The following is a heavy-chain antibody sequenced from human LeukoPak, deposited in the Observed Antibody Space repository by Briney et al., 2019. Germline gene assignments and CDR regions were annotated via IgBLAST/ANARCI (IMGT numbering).Heavy chain of an antibody. J-gene: IGHJ4*02. CDR1: GYTFTSYY. V-gene: IGHV1-69*06. CDR2: IIPIFGTA. Sequence: ASVKVSCKASGYTFTSYYMHWVRQAPGQGLEWMGGIIPIFGTANYAQKFQDRVTITADKSTSTAYMELSSLRSEDTAVYYCARLSVGYDTFDYWGQGTLVTVSS. CDR3: ARLSVGYDTFDY. D-gene: IGHD5-12*01.